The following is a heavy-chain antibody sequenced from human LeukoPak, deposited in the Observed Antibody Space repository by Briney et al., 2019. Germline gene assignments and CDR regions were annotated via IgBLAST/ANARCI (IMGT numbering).Heavy chain of an antibody. V-gene: IGHV4-30-4*02. CDR1: GGSISSGDYY. CDR3: ARAVVDVTVNWFDS. Sequence: PSETLSLTCTVSGGSISSGDYYWSWIRQPPGKGLEWIGYIYYSGSTYYNPSLKSRVTISVDTSKNQFSLKLSSVTAADTAVYYCARAVVDVTVNWFDSWGQGTLVTVSS. CDR2: IYYSGST. J-gene: IGHJ5*01. D-gene: IGHD2-15*01.